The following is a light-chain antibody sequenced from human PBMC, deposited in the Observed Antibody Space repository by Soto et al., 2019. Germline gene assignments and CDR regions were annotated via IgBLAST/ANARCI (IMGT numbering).Light chain of an antibody. V-gene: IGKV3D-20*02. Sequence: EIVLRQSPGTLSWSRGEISTVSCRASQSVSSSYLAWYQKKPGKAPRLLIYDASTRATGIPARLSGSGSGTDLTLTISSIENEDFEVYYCQQRSNSPITFGQGTRLEIK. CDR3: QQRSNSPIT. CDR1: QSVSSSY. J-gene: IGKJ5*01. CDR2: DAS.